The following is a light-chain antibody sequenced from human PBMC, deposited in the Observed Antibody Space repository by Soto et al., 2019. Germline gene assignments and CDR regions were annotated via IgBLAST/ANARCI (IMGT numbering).Light chain of an antibody. CDR3: QQYNNWPLT. V-gene: IGKV3-15*01. CDR1: QSVYSN. Sequence: EIVMTQSPATLSVSPGERATLSCRASQSVYSNLACYQQKPDQATRLLIYGTSTRATGIPARVSGSGSGTEFSLSISSLQSEDVGVYYCQQYNNWPLTFGGGTKVEIK. J-gene: IGKJ4*02. CDR2: GTS.